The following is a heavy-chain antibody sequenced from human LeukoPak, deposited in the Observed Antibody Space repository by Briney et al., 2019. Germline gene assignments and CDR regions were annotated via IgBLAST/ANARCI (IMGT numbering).Heavy chain of an antibody. CDR3: ARDQEGFDY. Sequence: ASVKVSCKASGYTFTSNYLPWGRQPPAQGLEGMGMIYPRNGSTSYAQKFQGRVTVTRDTSTSTVPMELSGLRSEDTAVYYCARDQEGFDYWGQGTLVTVSS. V-gene: IGHV1-46*01. CDR1: GYTFTSNY. J-gene: IGHJ4*02. CDR2: IYPRNGST.